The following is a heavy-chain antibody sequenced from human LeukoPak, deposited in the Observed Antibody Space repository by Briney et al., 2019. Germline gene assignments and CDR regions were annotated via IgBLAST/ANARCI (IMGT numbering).Heavy chain of an antibody. CDR3: AKDYNWGTY. CDR2: IGGSEGIT. D-gene: IGHD7-27*01. J-gene: IGHJ4*02. CDR1: GFTFSSYA. Sequence: PGGSLRLSCAASGFTFSSYAMNWVRQAPGKGLEWVSAIGGSEGITYYADSVRGRFTISRDNSKNTLYLQMNSLRADDTAVYYCAKDYNWGTYWGQGTLVTVSS. V-gene: IGHV3-23*01.